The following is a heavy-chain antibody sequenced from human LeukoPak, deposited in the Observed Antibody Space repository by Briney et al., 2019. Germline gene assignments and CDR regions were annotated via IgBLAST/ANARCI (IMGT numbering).Heavy chain of an antibody. CDR2: ISWNSGSI. D-gene: IGHD1-26*01. CDR1: GFTFDDYA. J-gene: IGHJ3*02. V-gene: IGHV3-9*01. CDR3: AKDIGGSYESRAFDI. Sequence: GGSLRLSCAASGFTFDDYAMHWVRQAPGKGLEWVSGISWNSGSIGYADSVKDRFTISRDNAKNSLYLQMNSLRAEDTALYYCAKDIGGSYESRAFDIWGQGTMVTVSS.